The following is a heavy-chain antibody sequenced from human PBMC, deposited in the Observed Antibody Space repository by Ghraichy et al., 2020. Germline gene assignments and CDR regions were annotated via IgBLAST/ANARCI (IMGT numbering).Heavy chain of an antibody. V-gene: IGHV3-53*01. Sequence: GGSLRLSCAASGFTVSSNYMSWVRQAPGKGLEWVSVIYSGGSTYYADSVKGRFTISRDNSKNTLYLQMNSLRAEDTAVYYCARDSSTWYYFDYWGQGTLVTVSS. CDR3: ARDSSTWYYFDY. D-gene: IGHD6-13*01. CDR2: IYSGGST. J-gene: IGHJ4*02. CDR1: GFTVSSNY.